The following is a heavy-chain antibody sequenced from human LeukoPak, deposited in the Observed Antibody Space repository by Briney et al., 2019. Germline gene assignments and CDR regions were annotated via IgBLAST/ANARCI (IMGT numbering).Heavy chain of an antibody. V-gene: IGHV4-31*03. CDR2: TYYSGST. J-gene: IGHJ4*02. CDR1: GGSISSGGYY. CDR3: ARVPPYYYDSSGYYTGTHFDY. D-gene: IGHD3-22*01. Sequence: PSQTLSLTCTVSGGSISSGGYYWSWIRQHPGKGLEWIGYTYYSGSTYYNPSLKSRVTISVDTSKNQFSLKLSSVTAADTAVYYCARVPPYYYDSSGYYTGTHFDYWGQGTLVTVSS.